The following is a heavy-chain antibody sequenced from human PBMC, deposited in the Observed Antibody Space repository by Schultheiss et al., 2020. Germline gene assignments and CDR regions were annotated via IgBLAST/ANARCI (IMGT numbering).Heavy chain of an antibody. CDR3: VKVGRGAVRGDY. J-gene: IGHJ4*02. V-gene: IGHV3-64D*06. CDR1: GFTFSNYA. Sequence: GESLKISCSASGFTFSNYAMHWVRQAPGKGLEYVSAISSNGGSTYYADSVKGRFTISRDNSKNTLYLQMSSLRAEDTAVYYCVKVGRGAVRGDYWGQGNLVTVSS. D-gene: IGHD3-10*01. CDR2: ISSNGGST.